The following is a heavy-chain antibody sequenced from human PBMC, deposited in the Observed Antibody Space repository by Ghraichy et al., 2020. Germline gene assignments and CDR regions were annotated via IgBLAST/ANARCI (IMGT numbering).Heavy chain of an antibody. V-gene: IGHV3-7*01. CDR1: GFTFSNYW. CDR3: ARATGDDWYFDL. Sequence: GESLNISCAASGFTFSNYWMTWVRQAPGRGLQWVANIKQDGTQKYYVDSVKGRFTISRDNAKNSLYLQMNSLRAEDTAVYYCARATGDDWYFDLWGRGTLVTVSS. CDR2: IKQDGTQK. J-gene: IGHJ2*01. D-gene: IGHD7-27*01.